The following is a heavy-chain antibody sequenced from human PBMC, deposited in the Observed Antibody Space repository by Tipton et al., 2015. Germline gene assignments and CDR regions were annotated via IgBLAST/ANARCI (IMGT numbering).Heavy chain of an antibody. D-gene: IGHD3-16*01. CDR3: AKALYDYIWGSYDGFDV. CDR2: ISGTGGTS. J-gene: IGHJ3*01. CDR1: GSTFRSFA. V-gene: IGHV3-23*01. Sequence: SLRLSCAASGSTFRSFAMAWVRQAPGKGLEWVSSISGTGGTSYYADSVQGRFSISRDNSKNSLYLHMNTLRAEDTAVYYCAKALYDYIWGSYDGFDVWGQGTMVTVSS.